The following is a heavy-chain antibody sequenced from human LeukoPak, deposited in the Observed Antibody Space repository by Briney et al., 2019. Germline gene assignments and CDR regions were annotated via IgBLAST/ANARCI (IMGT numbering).Heavy chain of an antibody. CDR1: GFTVSSNS. CDR2: ISSSGSTI. Sequence: GGSLRLSCTVSGFTVSSNSMSWVRQAPGKGLEWVSYISSSGSTIYYADSVKGRFTISRDNAKNSLYLQMNSLRAEDTAVYYCARVGSPPWSYYYYMDVWGKGTTVTVSS. J-gene: IGHJ6*03. CDR3: ARVGSPPWSYYYYMDV. D-gene: IGHD1-26*01. V-gene: IGHV3-48*01.